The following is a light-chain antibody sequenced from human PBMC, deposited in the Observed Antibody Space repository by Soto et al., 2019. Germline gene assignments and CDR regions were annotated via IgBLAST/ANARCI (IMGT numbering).Light chain of an antibody. J-gene: IGKJ4*01. Sequence: DIQMTQSPSTLSASVGDRVTITCRASQSISSWLGWYQQKPGKAPNLLIYKASSLESGVPSRFSDSGSGTEFPLTISSLQPDDFATYYCQQYNSYPLTFGGGTKVEIK. V-gene: IGKV1-5*03. CDR3: QQYNSYPLT. CDR2: KAS. CDR1: QSISSW.